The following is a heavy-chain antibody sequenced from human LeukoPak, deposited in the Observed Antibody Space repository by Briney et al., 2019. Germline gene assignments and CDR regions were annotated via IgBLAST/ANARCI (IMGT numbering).Heavy chain of an antibody. Sequence: GASVKFSCKASGYTFTNYGISWVRQAPGQGPEWMGWISAYNGNTNYAQKFQDRVTMTTDTSTNTAYMELRSLRSDDTAVYYCARVALAEGDYWGQGTLVTVSS. CDR1: GYTFTNYG. V-gene: IGHV1-18*01. CDR2: ISAYNGNT. CDR3: ARVALAEGDY. J-gene: IGHJ4*02.